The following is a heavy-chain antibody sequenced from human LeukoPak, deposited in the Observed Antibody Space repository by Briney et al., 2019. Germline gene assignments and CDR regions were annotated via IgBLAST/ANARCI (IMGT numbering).Heavy chain of an antibody. CDR1: GFTLSSYG. CDR2: IWYDGSNK. D-gene: IGHD1-26*01. Sequence: QSGGSLRLSCAASGFTLSSYGMHWVRQAPGKGLEWVAVIWYDGSNKYYADSVKGRFTISRDNSKNTLYLQMNSLRAEDTAVYYCAKVTGVGATREYYFDYWGQGTLVTVSS. V-gene: IGHV3-33*06. CDR3: AKVTGVGATREYYFDY. J-gene: IGHJ4*02.